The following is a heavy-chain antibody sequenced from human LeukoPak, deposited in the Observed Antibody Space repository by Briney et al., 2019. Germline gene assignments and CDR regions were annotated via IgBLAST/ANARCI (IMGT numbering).Heavy chain of an antibody. V-gene: IGHV3-21*01. CDR2: ISSSSSYK. CDR3: ARGGDFNGIKQYYFDY. D-gene: IGHD3-3*01. CDR1: GFLFNTFG. J-gene: IGHJ4*02. Sequence: GGSLRLSCAASGFLFNTFGMHWVRQAPGKGLEWVSSISSSSSYKFYADSLKGRFTISRDNARNLLYLQIYSLRDEDTAVYYCARGGDFNGIKQYYFDYWGQGTLVTVSS.